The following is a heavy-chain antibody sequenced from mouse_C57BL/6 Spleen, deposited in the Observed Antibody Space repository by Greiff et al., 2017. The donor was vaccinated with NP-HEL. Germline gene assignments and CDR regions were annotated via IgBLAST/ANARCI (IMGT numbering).Heavy chain of an antibody. Sequence: VMLVESGPGLVAPSQSLSLTCTVSGFSLTSYAISWVRQPPGKGLEWLGVIWTGGGTNYNSALKSRLSISKDNSKSQVFIKMNSLQTDDTARYCCARERAIYYGNYVDWYFDVWGTGTTVTVSS. J-gene: IGHJ1*03. D-gene: IGHD2-1*01. CDR1: GFSLTSYA. V-gene: IGHV2-9-1*01. CDR3: ARERAIYYGNYVDWYFDV. CDR2: IWTGGGT.